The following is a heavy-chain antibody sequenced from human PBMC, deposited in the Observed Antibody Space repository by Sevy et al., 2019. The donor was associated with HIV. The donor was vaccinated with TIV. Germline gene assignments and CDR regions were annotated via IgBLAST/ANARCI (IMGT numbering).Heavy chain of an antibody. J-gene: IGHJ6*02. Sequence: GGSLRLSCAASGFTFDSYAMHWVRQAPGKGLEWVAVISYDGSNKYYADSVKGRFTISRENSKNTRYLQMNSLRAEDTAVYYCARARARGYSYGYAPKYYYYCMDVWGQGTTVTVSS. D-gene: IGHD5-18*01. CDR2: ISYDGSNK. CDR3: ARARARGYSYGYAPKYYYYCMDV. CDR1: GFTFDSYA. V-gene: IGHV3-30-3*01.